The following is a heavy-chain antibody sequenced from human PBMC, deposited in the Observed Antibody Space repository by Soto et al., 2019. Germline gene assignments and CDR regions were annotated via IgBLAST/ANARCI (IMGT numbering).Heavy chain of an antibody. J-gene: IGHJ6*02. CDR3: TTGTIAVAGRPLYYYYYGMDV. V-gene: IGHV3-15*07. Sequence: EVQLVESGGGLVKPGGSLRLSCAASGFTFSNAWMNWVRQALGKGLEWVGRIKSKTDGGTTDYAAPVKGRFTISRDDSKNTLYLQMNSLKTEDTAVYSCTTGTIAVAGRPLYYYYYGMDVWGQGTTVTVSS. D-gene: IGHD6-19*01. CDR2: IKSKTDGGTT. CDR1: GFTFSNAW.